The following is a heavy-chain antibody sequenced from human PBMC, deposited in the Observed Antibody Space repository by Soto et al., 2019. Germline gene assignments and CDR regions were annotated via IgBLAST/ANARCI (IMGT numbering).Heavy chain of an antibody. CDR1: GGSISSGDYY. V-gene: IGHV4-30-4*01. J-gene: IGHJ5*02. CDR3: AREGYCSSTSCTNNAYNWFDP. CDR2: IYYSGST. Sequence: QVQLQESGPGLVKPSQTLSLTCTVSGGSISSGDYYWSWIRQPPGKGLEWIGYIYYSGSTYYNPSLKSRVTISVDTSKNQFSLKLSSVTAADTAVYYCAREGYCSSTSCTNNAYNWFDPWGQGTLVTVSS. D-gene: IGHD2-2*01.